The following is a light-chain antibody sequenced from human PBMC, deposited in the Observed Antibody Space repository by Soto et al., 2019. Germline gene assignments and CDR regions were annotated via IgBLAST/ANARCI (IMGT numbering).Light chain of an antibody. J-gene: IGKJ1*01. Sequence: DIQMTQSPSSLSASVRDSVTITCRASQNIRNYLNWYQQKPGRAPKILIYAASSLQSGVPSRFSGGGSGTDFTLTITSLQPEDFATYYCHQSYSSPWTFGQGTKVEIK. CDR1: QNIRNY. CDR2: AAS. CDR3: HQSYSSPWT. V-gene: IGKV1-39*01.